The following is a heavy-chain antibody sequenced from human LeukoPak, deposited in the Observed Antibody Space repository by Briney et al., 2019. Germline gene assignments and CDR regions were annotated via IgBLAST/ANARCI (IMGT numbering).Heavy chain of an antibody. V-gene: IGHV4-39*01. CDR3: ASIQVVVVAATLNY. Sequence: PSETLSLTCTVSGGSISSYYWGWIRQPPGKGLEWIGSIYYSGSTYYNPSLKSRVTISVDTSKNQFSLKLSSVTAADTAVYYCASIQVVVVAATLNYWGQGTLVTVSS. CDR1: GGSISSYY. J-gene: IGHJ4*02. D-gene: IGHD2-15*01. CDR2: IYYSGST.